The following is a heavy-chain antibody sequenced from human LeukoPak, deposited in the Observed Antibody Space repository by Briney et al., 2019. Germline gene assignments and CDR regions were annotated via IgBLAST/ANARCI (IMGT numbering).Heavy chain of an antibody. D-gene: IGHD1-26*01. CDR2: FDTEDGES. V-gene: IGHV1-24*01. CDR1: GYTLTELS. J-gene: IGHJ4*02. CDR3: PTDRPPGIVGARNY. Sequence: ASVKVSRQVSGYTLTELSMHWVRQAAGKGGEWMGGFDTEDGESIYAQKFQGGVIMPEDTYTDKAYMEVSSLRSEDTAGCYCPTDRPPGIVGARNYWGQGTLVTVSS.